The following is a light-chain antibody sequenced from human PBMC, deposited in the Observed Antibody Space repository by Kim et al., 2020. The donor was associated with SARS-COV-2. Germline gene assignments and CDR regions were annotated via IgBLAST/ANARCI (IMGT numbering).Light chain of an antibody. CDR1: QGISSY. J-gene: IGKJ4*01. Sequence: DIQLTQSPSFLSASVGDRVTITCRASQGISSYLAWYQQKPGKAPKLLIYAASTLQSGVPSRFSGSGSGTEFTLTISSLQPEDFATYYCQQLNSYSSLTFGGGTKVDIK. CDR2: AAS. V-gene: IGKV1-9*01. CDR3: QQLNSYSSLT.